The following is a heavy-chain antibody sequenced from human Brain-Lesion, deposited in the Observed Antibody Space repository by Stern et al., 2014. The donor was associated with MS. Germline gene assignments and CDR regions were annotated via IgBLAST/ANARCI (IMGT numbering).Heavy chain of an antibody. Sequence: QLQLQESGPGLVKPSETLSLTCTVAGGSVSSTSYAWAWIRQPPGKGLEGIGTIYYSGNTYYSPSLKSRLTISLYTSQNQFFLQLRSVTAADTAVYYCAGEEDIRYCSGGSCTGNWFDPWGQGTLVTVSS. CDR2: IYYSGNT. V-gene: IGHV4-39*01. CDR3: AGEEDIRYCSGGSCTGNWFDP. J-gene: IGHJ5*02. D-gene: IGHD2-15*01. CDR1: GGSVSSTSYA.